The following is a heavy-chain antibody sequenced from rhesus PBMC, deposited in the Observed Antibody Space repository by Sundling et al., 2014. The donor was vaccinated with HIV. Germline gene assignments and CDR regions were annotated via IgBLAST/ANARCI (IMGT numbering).Heavy chain of an antibody. Sequence: QVQLQESGPGQLKPSETLSLTCTVSGASIRNYWWSWIRQPPGKGLEWIGEINGNSAITNYNPSLKTRVTISRDTSKHQFSLKLSSMTAADTAVYYCARGTYEDDYGYYHRTHFDDWGQGLLVTVSS. CDR3: ARGTYEDDYGYYHRTHFDD. J-gene: IGHJ4*01. D-gene: IGHD3-9*01. CDR2: INGNSAIT. CDR1: GASIRNYW. V-gene: IGHV4-80*01.